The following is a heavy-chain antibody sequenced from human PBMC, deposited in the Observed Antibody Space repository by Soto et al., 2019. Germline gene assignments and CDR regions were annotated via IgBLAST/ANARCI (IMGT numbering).Heavy chain of an antibody. V-gene: IGHV1-8*01. CDR3: ARGIKYGAYSRWFDP. CDR1: GYTFTSYD. D-gene: IGHD4-17*01. CDR2: MNPNSGNT. Sequence: QVQLVQSGAEVKKPGASVKVSCKASGYTFTSYDINWVRQATGQGLEYLGWMNPNSGNTAYVQKFQGRVTMTWDTSITTDYMDLSSLRSEDTAVYFCARGIKYGAYSRWFDPWGQGTLVTVSS. J-gene: IGHJ5*02.